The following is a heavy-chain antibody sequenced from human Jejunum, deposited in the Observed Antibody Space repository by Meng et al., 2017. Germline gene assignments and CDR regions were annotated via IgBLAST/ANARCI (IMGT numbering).Heavy chain of an antibody. Sequence: EGQWVGAGGGLVKPGGSLRLSCAASGFSLDSYSMNWVRQAPGKGLEWVSSSSGSGLYIDYADSLKGRITLSRDNAKNSLYLQMNSLRVDDTAVYYCVRASGAFDLWGQGTMVTVSS. CDR1: GFSLDSYS. CDR3: VRASGAFDL. CDR2: SSGSGLYI. V-gene: IGHV3-21*06. J-gene: IGHJ3*01.